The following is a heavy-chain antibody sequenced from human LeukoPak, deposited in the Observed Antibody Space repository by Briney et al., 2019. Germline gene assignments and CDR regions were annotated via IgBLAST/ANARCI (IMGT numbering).Heavy chain of an antibody. Sequence: GGSLRLSCAASGFTFSSYWMSWVRQAPGKGLEWVAVIWYGGSNKYYADSVKGRFTISRDNSKNTLYLQMNSLRAEDTAVYYCAKERGYSCSSTSCYGFYYYYMDVWGKGTTVTVSS. D-gene: IGHD2-2*01. V-gene: IGHV3-30*02. CDR2: IWYGGSNK. CDR1: GFTFSSYW. CDR3: AKERGYSCSSTSCYGFYYYYMDV. J-gene: IGHJ6*03.